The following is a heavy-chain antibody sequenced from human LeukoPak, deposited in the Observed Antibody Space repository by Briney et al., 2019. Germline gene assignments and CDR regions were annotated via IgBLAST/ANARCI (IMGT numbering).Heavy chain of an antibody. J-gene: IGHJ4*02. V-gene: IGHV3-48*04. CDR3: ARDRGYYDSSGYYKFDY. Sequence: GGSLRLSCAASGFTFGSYSMNWVRQAPGKGLEWVSYISSSSSTIYYADSVKGRFTISRDNAKNSLYLQMNSLRAEDTAVYYCARDRGYYDSSGYYKFDYWGQGTLVTVSS. D-gene: IGHD3-22*01. CDR2: ISSSSSTI. CDR1: GFTFGSYS.